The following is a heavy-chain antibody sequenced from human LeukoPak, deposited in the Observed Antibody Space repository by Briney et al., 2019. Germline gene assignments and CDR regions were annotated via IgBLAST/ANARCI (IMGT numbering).Heavy chain of an antibody. CDR1: GGSISSGSYY. J-gene: IGHJ4*02. CDR2: IYTSGST. D-gene: IGHD3-10*01. V-gene: IGHV4-61*02. Sequence: SETLSLTCTVSGGSISSGSYYWNWIRQPAGKGLEWIGLIYTSGSTKYNPSLQSRVTISVDTSKNQFSLSLSSVTAADTAVYYCARQSVGFGEFNFDYWGQGTLVTVSS. CDR3: ARQSVGFGEFNFDY.